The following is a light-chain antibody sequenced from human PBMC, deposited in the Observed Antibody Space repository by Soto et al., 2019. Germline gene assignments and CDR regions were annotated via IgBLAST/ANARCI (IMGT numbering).Light chain of an antibody. V-gene: IGKV1-5*03. CDR2: KAS. CDR3: RQYISYSPWT. Sequence: DIQMTQPPPPLAASVGDRVTITCRSSQSISSGLASYQEKPEKAPQLLIYKASSLECGVPSRCSGSGPGTEFTLIISSLKPDDFAPYYCRQYISYSPWTFGQGPKVEIK. J-gene: IGKJ1*01. CDR1: QSISSG.